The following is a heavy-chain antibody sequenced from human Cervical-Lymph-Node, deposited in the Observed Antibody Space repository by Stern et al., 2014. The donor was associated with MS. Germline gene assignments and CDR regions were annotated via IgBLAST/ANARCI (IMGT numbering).Heavy chain of an antibody. V-gene: IGHV4-34*01. Sequence: QVQLQQWGAGQLEPSATLSLTCAVYGGSFSDYHWTWIRQSPGKGLEGIGDGTKSGRTNDNPSLKSRVTISVDTSKQISLKLISMTAADTAVYYCARGKSKLDYWGQGTLVTISS. CDR3: ARGKSKLDY. CDR2: GTKSGRT. CDR1: GGSFSDYH. J-gene: IGHJ4*02.